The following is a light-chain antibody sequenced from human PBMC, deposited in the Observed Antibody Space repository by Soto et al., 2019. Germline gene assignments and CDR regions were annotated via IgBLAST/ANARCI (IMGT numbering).Light chain of an antibody. Sequence: EIVMTQSPATLSVSPGERATLSCWASQSVSSNLAWYQQKSGQAPRLLMYGASTRATGIPARFSGGGSGTDFTLTISSLQSEDFAVYYCQQYDNWPRTFGQGTKVEIK. V-gene: IGKV3-15*01. CDR3: QQYDNWPRT. CDR2: GAS. CDR1: QSVSSN. J-gene: IGKJ1*01.